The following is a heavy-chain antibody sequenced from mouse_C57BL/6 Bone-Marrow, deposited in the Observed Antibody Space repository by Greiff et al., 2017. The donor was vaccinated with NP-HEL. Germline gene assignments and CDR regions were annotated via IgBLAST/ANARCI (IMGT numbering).Heavy chain of an antibody. J-gene: IGHJ4*01. CDR1: GYTFTSYW. D-gene: IGHD1-1*01. CDR2: IDPSDSEP. CDR3: ARTPHYYYGSSYWYYYAMDY. Sequence: QVQLQQPGAELVRPGSSVKLSCKASGYTFTSYWMHWVKQRPIQGLEWIGNIDPSDSEPHYNQKFKDKATLTVDKSSSTAYMQLSSLTSEDSAVYYCARTPHYYYGSSYWYYYAMDYWGQGTSVTVSS. V-gene: IGHV1-52*01.